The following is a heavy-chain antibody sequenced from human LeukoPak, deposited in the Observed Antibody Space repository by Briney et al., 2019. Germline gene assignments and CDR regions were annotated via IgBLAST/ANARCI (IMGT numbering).Heavy chain of an antibody. J-gene: IGHJ4*02. V-gene: IGHV4-34*01. CDR1: GGSFSGYY. Sequence: SETLSLTCAVYGGSFSGYYWSWIRQPPGKGLEWIGEINHSGSTNYNTPLKSRVTISVDTSKNQFSLKLSSVTAADTAVYYCARGDRFLGYCSSTSCYRGREYGDYYPSWGQGTLVTVSS. D-gene: IGHD2-2*01. CDR3: ARGDRFLGYCSSTSCYRGREYGDYYPS. CDR2: INHSGST.